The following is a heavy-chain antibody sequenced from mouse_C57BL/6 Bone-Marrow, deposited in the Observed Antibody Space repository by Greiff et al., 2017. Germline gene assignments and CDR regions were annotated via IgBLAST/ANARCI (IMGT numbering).Heavy chain of an antibody. CDR3: VRQMGLWAAWFAY. V-gene: IGHV10-1*01. J-gene: IGHJ3*01. CDR1: GFSFNTYA. CDR2: IRSTSNNYAT. Sequence: GGGLVQPKGSLKLSCAASGFSFNTYAMNWVRQAPGKGLEWVARIRSTSNNYATYYADSVKDRFTISRDDSESMLYLQMNNLKTEDTAMYYCVRQMGLWAAWFAYWGQGTLVTVSA. D-gene: IGHD1-1*02.